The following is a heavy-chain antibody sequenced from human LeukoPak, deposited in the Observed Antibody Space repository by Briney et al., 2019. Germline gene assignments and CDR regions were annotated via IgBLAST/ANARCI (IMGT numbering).Heavy chain of an antibody. J-gene: IGHJ5*02. CDR2: MYYSGST. CDR1: GGSISSSSYY. Sequence: SETLSLTCTVSGGSISSSSYYWGWIRQPPGKGPEWIGTMYYSGSTYYNPSLKSRVTISVDTSKIQFSLKLSSVTAADTAVYYCAKGDFRGWYRDWFDPWGQGTLVTVSS. CDR3: AKGDFRGWYRDWFDP. V-gene: IGHV4-39*01. D-gene: IGHD6-19*01.